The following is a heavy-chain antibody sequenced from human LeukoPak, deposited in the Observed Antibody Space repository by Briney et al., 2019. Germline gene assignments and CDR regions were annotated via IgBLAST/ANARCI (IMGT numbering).Heavy chain of an antibody. CDR3: ARGSDTAMVKIDY. J-gene: IGHJ4*02. CDR2: IYHSGST. V-gene: IGHV4-30-2*01. Sequence: ESSETLSLTCAVSGGSISSGGYSWSWIRQPPGKGLEWFGYIYHSGSTYYNPSLKSRVTISVDRSKNQFSLKLSSVTAADTAVYYCARGSDTAMVKIDYWGQGTLVTVSS. D-gene: IGHD5-18*01. CDR1: GGSISSGGYS.